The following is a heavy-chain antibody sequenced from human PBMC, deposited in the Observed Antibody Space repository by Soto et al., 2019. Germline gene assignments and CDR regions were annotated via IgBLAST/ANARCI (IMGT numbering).Heavy chain of an antibody. J-gene: IGHJ6*02. Sequence: QVQLQDSSPGLVKPSQTLSLTCTVSGASISSGGYYFSWIRQHPGKGLEWIGYIYYSGSTYYHPSLKSRVTISLDTSKNQFSLELSSVTAADTAMYYCARWFGAKPGYGVDVWGQGTTVTVSS. CDR1: GASISSGGYY. CDR2: IYYSGST. D-gene: IGHD3-10*01. V-gene: IGHV4-31*03. CDR3: ARWFGAKPGYGVDV.